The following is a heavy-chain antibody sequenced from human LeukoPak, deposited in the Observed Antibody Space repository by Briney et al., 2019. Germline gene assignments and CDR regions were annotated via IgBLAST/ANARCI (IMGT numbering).Heavy chain of an antibody. V-gene: IGHV3-7*01. Sequence: PGGSLRLSCAASGFTFSDYWMSWVRQAPGKGLEWVANLKQDGSAKFYVDSVKGRFTISRDNAKNLLYLQMDSLRAEDTAVYYCAKDPPVKRSGYYWYYFDYWGQGTLVTVSS. J-gene: IGHJ4*02. D-gene: IGHD3-22*01. CDR1: GFTFSDYW. CDR3: AKDPPVKRSGYYWYYFDY. CDR2: LKQDGSAK.